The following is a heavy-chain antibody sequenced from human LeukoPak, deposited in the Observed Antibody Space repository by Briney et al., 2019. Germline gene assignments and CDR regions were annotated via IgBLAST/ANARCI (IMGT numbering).Heavy chain of an antibody. J-gene: IGHJ4*02. CDR2: IYTSGST. D-gene: IGHD2-2*01. CDR3: VRVRTGTSCYDY. CDR1: GGSISSGNYY. V-gene: IGHV4-61*02. Sequence: QSSETLSLTCTVSGGSISSGNYYWSWIRQPAGKGLEWIGRIYTSGSTNYNPSLKSRVTISIATSNNQFSLELSSVTAADTAVYFCVRVRTGTSCYDYWGQGTLVTVSS.